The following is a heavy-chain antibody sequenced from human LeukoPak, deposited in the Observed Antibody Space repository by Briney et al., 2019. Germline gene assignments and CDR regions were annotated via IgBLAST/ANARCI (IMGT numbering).Heavy chain of an antibody. J-gene: IGHJ5*02. Sequence: PSETLSLTCTVSGVTISSYYWNWIRQPPGKGLEWIGYIYFSGSTNYNPSLKSRVTISVDTSKNQFSLKLSSVTAADTTVYYCARKTGYSSSWYWFDPWGQGTLVTVSS. CDR3: ARKTGYSSSWYWFDP. V-gene: IGHV4-59*01. CDR1: GVTISSYY. CDR2: IYFSGST. D-gene: IGHD6-13*01.